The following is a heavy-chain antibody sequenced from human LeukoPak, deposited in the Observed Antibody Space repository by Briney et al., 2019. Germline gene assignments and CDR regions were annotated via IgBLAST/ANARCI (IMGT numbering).Heavy chain of an antibody. Sequence: GGSLRLSCVASGFTFSDYAMSWVRQAPGKGLEWVSGISDSGGSTYYADSVKGRCTISRDNSKNTVSLQMNNLRAEDTAVYYCAKGSSSLFGPPVYFDYWGQGTLVTVSS. V-gene: IGHV3-23*01. J-gene: IGHJ4*02. CDR2: ISDSGGST. CDR3: AKGSSSLFGPPVYFDY. D-gene: IGHD2-21*01. CDR1: GFTFSDYA.